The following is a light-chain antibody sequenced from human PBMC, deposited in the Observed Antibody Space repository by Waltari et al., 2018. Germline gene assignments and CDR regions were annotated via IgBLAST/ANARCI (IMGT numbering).Light chain of an antibody. CDR2: KVT. CDR1: SSDVGFYNH. Sequence: QSALTQPASVSGSPGQPVTISCTGSSSDVGFYNHVSWYQQHPGKVPKLMIYKVTNRPSGVSNRFSGSKSGDTASLTISGLQAEDEADYYCTSYTRSSTWVFGGGTKLTVL. V-gene: IGLV2-14*01. CDR3: TSYTRSSTWV. J-gene: IGLJ3*02.